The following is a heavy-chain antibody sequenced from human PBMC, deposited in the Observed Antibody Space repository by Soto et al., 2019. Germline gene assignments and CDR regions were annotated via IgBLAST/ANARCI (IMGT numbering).Heavy chain of an antibody. CDR3: ARRAVALERYYYYGMDV. Sequence: QVPLVQSGAEVKKPGASVKVSCKASGYTFTSYGISWVRQAPGQGLEWMGWISAYNGNTNYAQKLQGRVTMTTDTSTSTAYMELRSLRSDDTAVYYCARRAVALERYYYYGMDVWGQGTTVTVSS. V-gene: IGHV1-18*01. J-gene: IGHJ6*02. CDR1: GYTFTSYG. D-gene: IGHD6-19*01. CDR2: ISAYNGNT.